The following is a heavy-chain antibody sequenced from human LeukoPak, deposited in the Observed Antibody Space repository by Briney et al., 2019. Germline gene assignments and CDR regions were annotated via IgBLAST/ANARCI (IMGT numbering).Heavy chain of an antibody. D-gene: IGHD2-2*01. J-gene: IGHJ6*02. Sequence: GASVKVSCKASGYTFTGYYMHWVRQAPGQGLEWMGWINPNSGGTNYAQKFQGRVTMTRDTSISTAYMELSRLRSDDTAVYYCARDLGTVGYCSSTSCYGDYYYYGMDVWGQGTTVTVSS. CDR1: GYTFTGYY. CDR3: ARDLGTVGYCSSTSCYGDYYYYGMDV. V-gene: IGHV1-2*02. CDR2: INPNSGGT.